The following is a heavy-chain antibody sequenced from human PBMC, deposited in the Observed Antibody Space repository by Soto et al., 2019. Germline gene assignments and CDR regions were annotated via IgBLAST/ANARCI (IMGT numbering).Heavy chain of an antibody. CDR1: GFSLSTSGVG. CDR2: IYWDDDK. V-gene: IGHV2-5*02. D-gene: IGHD2-2*01. CDR3: AHRQGYGSGPSCRHLQH. J-gene: IGHJ1*01. Sequence: FGPTLVNATQTLTLTCTFSGFSLSTSGVGVGWIRQPPGKALEWLALIYWDDDKRYSPSLKSRLTITKDTSKNQVVLTMTNVDPVDTGTYYCAHRQGYGSGPSCRHLQHWGQGTLVTVSS.